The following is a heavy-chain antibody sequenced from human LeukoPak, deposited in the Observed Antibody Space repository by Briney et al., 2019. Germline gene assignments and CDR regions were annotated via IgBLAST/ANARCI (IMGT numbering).Heavy chain of an antibody. CDR1: GFTFDDYA. D-gene: IGHD3-22*01. CDR2: ISWNSGSI. J-gene: IGHJ4*02. Sequence: PGGSLRLSCAASGFTFDDYAMHWVRQAPGKGLEWVSGISWNSGSIGYADSVKGRFTISRDNAKNSLYLQMNSLRAEDTALYYCARFSTYYYDSSGCFDYWGQGTLVTVSS. CDR3: ARFSTYYYDSSGCFDY. V-gene: IGHV3-9*01.